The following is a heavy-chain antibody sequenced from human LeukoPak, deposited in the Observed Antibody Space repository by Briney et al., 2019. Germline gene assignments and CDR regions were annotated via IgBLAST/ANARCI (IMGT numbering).Heavy chain of an antibody. CDR3: ARERTVAGTES. CDR1: GFTFSSYS. J-gene: IGHJ4*02. Sequence: GGSLRLSCAASGFTFSSYSMNWVRQAPGKGLEWVSYISSSSSTIYYADSVKGRFTISRDNAKNSLYLQMNSLRAEDTAVYYCARERTVAGTESWGQGTLVTVSS. CDR2: ISSSSSTI. D-gene: IGHD6-19*01. V-gene: IGHV3-48*04.